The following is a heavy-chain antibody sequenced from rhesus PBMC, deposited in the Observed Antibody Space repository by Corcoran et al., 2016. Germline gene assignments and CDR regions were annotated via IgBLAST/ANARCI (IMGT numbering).Heavy chain of an antibody. Sequence: QVQLQESGPGLVKPSETLSLPCTVSGGSISDSYYCNWIRQPPGKGLEWMGRIYGSGGSTSYNPALKSRVTISKDTSKNQFSLKRSSVTAADTAVYYCARDGYSSWRYYCDYWGQGVLVTVSS. J-gene: IGHJ4*01. CDR3: ARDGYSSWRYYCDY. D-gene: IGHD6-13*01. V-gene: IGHV4-147*01. CDR2: IYGSGGST. CDR1: GGSISDSYY.